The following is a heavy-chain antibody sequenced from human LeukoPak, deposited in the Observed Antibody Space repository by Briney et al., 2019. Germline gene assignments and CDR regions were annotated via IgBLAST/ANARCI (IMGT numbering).Heavy chain of an antibody. CDR3: ARSSGWQRWDLDY. D-gene: IGHD6-19*01. J-gene: IGHJ4*02. V-gene: IGHV5-10-1*01. Sequence: GESLMISCKGSGYSFTSYWISWVRQMPGKGLEWMGRIDPSDSYTNYSPSLQGHVTISADKSISTAYLQWSSLKASDTAMYYCARSSGWQRWDLDYWGQGTLVTVSS. CDR1: GYSFTSYW. CDR2: IDPSDSYT.